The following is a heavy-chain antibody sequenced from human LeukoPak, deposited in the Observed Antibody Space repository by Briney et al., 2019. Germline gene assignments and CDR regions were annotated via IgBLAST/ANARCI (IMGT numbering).Heavy chain of an antibody. D-gene: IGHD3-22*01. CDR1: GYSIRSGYY. CDR2: IYHTGST. CDR3: ASGGTAVVMALTYYFDT. V-gene: IGHV4-38-2*01. Sequence: SETLSLTCAVSGYSIRSGYYWGWIRQPPGKGLEWIGSIYHTGSTYYNPSLQSRVTISLDSPKNQFSLKLTSVTAADTAVYYCASGGTAVVMALTYYFDTWGQGTPVTVSS. J-gene: IGHJ4*02.